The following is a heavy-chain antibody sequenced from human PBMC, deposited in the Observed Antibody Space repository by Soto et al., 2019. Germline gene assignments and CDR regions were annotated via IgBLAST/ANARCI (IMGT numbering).Heavy chain of an antibody. CDR2: INHSGST. V-gene: IGHV4-34*01. D-gene: IGHD3-10*01. CDR3: ARDRLVTMVRGVLHYYGMDV. CDR1: GGSFSGYY. J-gene: IGHJ6*02. Sequence: SETLSLTCAVYGGSFSGYYWSWIRQPPGKGLEWIGEINHSGSTNYNTSLKSRVTISVDTSKKQFSLKLSSVTAADTAVYYCARDRLVTMVRGVLHYYGMDVWGQGTTVTVSS.